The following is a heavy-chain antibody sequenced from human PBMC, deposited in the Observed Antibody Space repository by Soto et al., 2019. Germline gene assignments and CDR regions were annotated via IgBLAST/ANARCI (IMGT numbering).Heavy chain of an antibody. V-gene: IGHV3-23*01. CDR3: AKGPEYDIMTGCDY. J-gene: IGHJ4*02. D-gene: IGHD3-9*01. Sequence: EVQLLESGGGFVQPGESLRLSCAASGFTFSLSAMSWVRQAPGRGLDWVSSLSGGGSTTDYADSVKRRFTISRDNSKNTVDLQMNSLRAEDTAVYYCAKGPEYDIMTGCDYWGQGALVTVSS. CDR2: LSGGGSTT. CDR1: GFTFSLSA.